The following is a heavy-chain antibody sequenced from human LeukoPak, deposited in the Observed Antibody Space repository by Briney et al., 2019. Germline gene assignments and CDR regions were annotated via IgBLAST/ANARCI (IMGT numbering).Heavy chain of an antibody. CDR1: GFTFSSYW. V-gene: IGHV3-7*01. CDR3: AREDYGDYAYAFDI. CDR2: IKQDGSEK. D-gene: IGHD4-17*01. Sequence: GGSLRLSCAASGFTFSSYWMSWVRQAPGKGLEWVANIKQDGSEKYYVDSVKGRFTISRDNAKNSLYLQMNGLRAEDTAVYYCAREDYGDYAYAFDIWGQGTMVTVSS. J-gene: IGHJ3*02.